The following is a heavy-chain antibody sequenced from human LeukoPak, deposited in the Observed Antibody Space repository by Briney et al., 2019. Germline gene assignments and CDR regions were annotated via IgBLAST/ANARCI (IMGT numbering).Heavy chain of an antibody. D-gene: IGHD6-13*01. CDR1: GGSFSGYY. V-gene: IGHV4-34*01. CDR3: ARVSPQQLVDY. J-gene: IGHJ4*02. Sequence: SETLSLTCAVYGGSFSGYYWSWIRQPPGKGLEWIGEINHSGSTNYNPSLKSRVTISVDTSKNQFSLKLSSVTAADTAVYYCARVSPQQLVDYWGQGTLVTVSS. CDR2: INHSGST.